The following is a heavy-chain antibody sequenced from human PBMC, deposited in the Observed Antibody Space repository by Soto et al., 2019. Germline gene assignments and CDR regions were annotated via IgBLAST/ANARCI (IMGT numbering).Heavy chain of an antibody. CDR2: IYYSGST. V-gene: IGHV4-31*03. J-gene: IGHJ4*02. CDR3: ARISSSWYYFHY. D-gene: IGHD6-13*01. Sequence: SETLSLTCTVSGGSISSGGYYWSWIRQHPGKGLEWIGYIYYSGSTYYNPSLKSRVTISVDTSKNQFSLKLSSVTAADTAVYYCARISSSWYYFHYWGQGTLVTVPS. CDR1: GGSISSGGYY.